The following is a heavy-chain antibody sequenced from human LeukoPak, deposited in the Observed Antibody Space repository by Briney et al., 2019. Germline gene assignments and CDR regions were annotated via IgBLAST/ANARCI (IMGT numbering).Heavy chain of an antibody. D-gene: IGHD5-12*01. V-gene: IGHV4-39*01. CDR2: MYYSGSA. CDR3: ASATTYSIDD. Sequence: PSETLSLTCNVSGGSVSSSFYSWGGIRQPPGKGLEWIGSMYYSGSAHYNLSLKSRVTMSVDTSKIQFSLKLSSVTAADTAIYFCASATTYSIDDWGQGTLVTVSS. J-gene: IGHJ4*01. CDR1: GGSVSSSFYS.